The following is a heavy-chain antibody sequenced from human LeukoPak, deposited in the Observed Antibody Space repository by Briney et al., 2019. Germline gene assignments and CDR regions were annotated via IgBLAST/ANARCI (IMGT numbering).Heavy chain of an antibody. J-gene: IGHJ6*03. D-gene: IGHD2-15*01. CDR1: VHSRNTFG. CDR2: ISPYYYRR. Sequence: ASLKVSFKSSVHSRNTFGITWVRQAPGQGLEWIGWISPYYYRRKYADKFQGRVTMTTDTFTTTSYMELRSLRSDDTAVYFCANVAKGRYFFYYMDVWGKGTTVTVS. CDR3: ANVAKGRYFFYYMDV. V-gene: IGHV1-18*01.